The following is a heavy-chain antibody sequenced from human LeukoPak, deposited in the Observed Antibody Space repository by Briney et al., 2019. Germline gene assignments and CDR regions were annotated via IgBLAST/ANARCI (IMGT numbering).Heavy chain of an antibody. CDR1: GYIFTNNY. J-gene: IGHJ4*02. V-gene: IGHV1-2*04. D-gene: IGHD5-12*01. Sequence: ASVKVSCKASGYIFTNNYIHWVRQAPGQGLEWLGWINPNTGGTKYAQQFQGWVALTRDTSTSTAYLDLSRLKSNDTAVYYCARGYSSMFIDNWGQGTLVSVSS. CDR2: INPNTGGT. CDR3: ARGYSSMFIDN.